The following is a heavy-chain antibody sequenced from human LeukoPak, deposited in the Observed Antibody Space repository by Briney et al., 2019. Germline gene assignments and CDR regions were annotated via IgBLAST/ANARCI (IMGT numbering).Heavy chain of an antibody. D-gene: IGHD2-21*01. V-gene: IGHV3-11*04. CDR3: AKGYCGGNCPFHY. Sequence: GGSLRLSCAASGFTFSDHYMSWIRQAPGKGLEWVSYISSSGSNTYYADSVKGRFTISRDNSKNTLYLLMNSLRAEDTAVYYCAKGYCGGNCPFHYWGQGTLVTVSS. CDR1: GFTFSDHY. CDR2: ISSSGSNT. J-gene: IGHJ4*02.